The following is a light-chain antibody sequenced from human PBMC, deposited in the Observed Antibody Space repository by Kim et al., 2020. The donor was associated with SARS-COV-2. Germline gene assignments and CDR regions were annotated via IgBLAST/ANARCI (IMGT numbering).Light chain of an antibody. V-gene: IGLV3-21*04. CDR1: AIGSES. J-gene: IGLJ3*02. CDR3: QVWDFNIDQGV. Sequence: SYELTQPPSVSVAPGKTATITCGGDAIGSESVHWYQQKPGQAPVVIMYYDRDRLSGIPERFSGSNSGNTATLTISRVEAGDEADYFCQVWDFNIDQGVFG. CDR2: YDR.